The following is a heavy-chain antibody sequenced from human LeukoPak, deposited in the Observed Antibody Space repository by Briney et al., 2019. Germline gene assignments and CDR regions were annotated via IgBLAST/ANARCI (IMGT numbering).Heavy chain of an antibody. J-gene: IGHJ4*02. Sequence: PGGSLRLSCAASGFTFSSYGMSWVRQAPGKGLEWVANIKQDGSEKYYVDSVKGRFTISRDNAKNSLYLQMNSLRAEDTAVYYCARDGFWLAAAGFYYFDYWGQGTLVTVSS. CDR2: IKQDGSEK. CDR3: ARDGFWLAAAGFYYFDY. D-gene: IGHD6-13*01. V-gene: IGHV3-7*01. CDR1: GFTFSSYG.